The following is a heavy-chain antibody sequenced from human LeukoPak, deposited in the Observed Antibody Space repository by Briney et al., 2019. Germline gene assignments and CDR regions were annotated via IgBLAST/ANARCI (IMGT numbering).Heavy chain of an antibody. V-gene: IGHV3-23*01. CDR2: ISDSGGST. Sequence: GGSLRLSCAASGFTFSSYAMGWVRQAPGKGLEWVSTISDSGGSTYYADSVKGRFTISRDNSMNTLYLQMNSLRAEDTAVYYCAFSVAATPYYFDYWGQGTLVTVSS. J-gene: IGHJ4*02. CDR1: GFTFSSYA. D-gene: IGHD2-15*01. CDR3: AFSVAATPYYFDY.